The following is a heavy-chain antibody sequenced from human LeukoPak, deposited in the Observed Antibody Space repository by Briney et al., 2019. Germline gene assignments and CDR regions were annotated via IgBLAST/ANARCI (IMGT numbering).Heavy chain of an antibody. J-gene: IGHJ4*02. D-gene: IGHD6-19*01. CDR2: VYPGDSYT. V-gene: IGHV5-51*01. CDR1: GYPFTTYW. Sequence: GESLKISCKASGYPFTTYWIGWVRQMAGRGLEWMGVVYPGDSYTRYSPSFQGQVTISADKSISTAFLQWNSLKASDSAMYFCVRQGDGSGWLFHYWGQGTLVTVSS. CDR3: VRQGDGSGWLFHY.